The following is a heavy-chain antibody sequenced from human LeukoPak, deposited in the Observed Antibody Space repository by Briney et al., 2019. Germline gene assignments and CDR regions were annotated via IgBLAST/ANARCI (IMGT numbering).Heavy chain of an antibody. D-gene: IGHD1-14*01. CDR2: INHSGST. V-gene: IGHV4-34*01. CDR3: ARGRIPRTAHFAY. Sequence: SETLSLTCAVYGGSFSGYYWSWTRQPPGKGLEWIGEINHSGSTNYNPSLKSRVTISVDTSKNQFSLKLSSVTAADTAVYYCARGRIPRTAHFAYWGQGTLVTVSS. CDR1: GGSFSGYY. J-gene: IGHJ4*02.